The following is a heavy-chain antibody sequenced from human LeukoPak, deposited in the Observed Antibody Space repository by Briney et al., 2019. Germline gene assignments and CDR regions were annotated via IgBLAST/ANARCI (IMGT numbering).Heavy chain of an antibody. CDR1: GYTFTSYG. Sequence: GASVKVSCKASGYTFTSYGTSWVRQAPGQGLEWMGWISAYNGNTNYAQKLQGRVTMTTDTSTSTAYMELRSLRSDDTAVYYCARDSLGYYDSSGYYPSNYYYYMDVWGKGTTVTVSS. J-gene: IGHJ6*03. CDR3: ARDSLGYYDSSGYYPSNYYYYMDV. CDR2: ISAYNGNT. D-gene: IGHD3-22*01. V-gene: IGHV1-18*01.